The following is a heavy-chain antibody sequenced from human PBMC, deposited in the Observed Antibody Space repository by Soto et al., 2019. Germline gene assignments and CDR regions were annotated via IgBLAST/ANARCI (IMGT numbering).Heavy chain of an antibody. V-gene: IGHV4-30-4*01. CDR2: IYKSATT. D-gene: IGHD7-27*01. CDR1: GDSISNLDYF. Sequence: PSETLSLTCSVSGDSISNLDYFWAWIRQPPGQALEYIGYIYKSATTYYNPSFESRVAISVDTSKSQFSLNVTSVTAADTAVYFCARGRYCLTGRCFPNWFDSWGQGALGTAPQ. CDR3: ARGRYCLTGRCFPNWFDS. J-gene: IGHJ5*01.